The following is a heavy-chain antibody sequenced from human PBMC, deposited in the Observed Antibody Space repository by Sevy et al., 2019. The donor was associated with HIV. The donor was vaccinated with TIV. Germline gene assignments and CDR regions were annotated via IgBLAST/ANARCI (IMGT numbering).Heavy chain of an antibody. Sequence: GGSLRLSCAASGFTFSSYSMNWVRQAPGKGLEWVSSISSGSSYIYYADSVKGRFTISRDNAKNSLYLQMNSLRAEDTAVYYCARDWGCSSTSCLLYFDYWGQGTLVTVSS. D-gene: IGHD2-2*01. V-gene: IGHV3-21*01. CDR1: GFTFSSYS. J-gene: IGHJ4*02. CDR2: ISSGSSYI. CDR3: ARDWGCSSTSCLLYFDY.